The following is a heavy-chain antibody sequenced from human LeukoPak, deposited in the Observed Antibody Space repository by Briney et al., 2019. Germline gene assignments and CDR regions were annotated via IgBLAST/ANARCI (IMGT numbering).Heavy chain of an antibody. CDR3: ARDGEGFDY. J-gene: IGHJ4*02. CDR2: INAGNGNT. V-gene: IGHV1-3*01. D-gene: IGHD3-3*01. CDR1: GGTFSSYA. Sequence: ASVKVSCKASGGTFSSYAISWARQAPGQRLEWMGWINAGNGNTKYSQKFQGRVTITRDTSASTAYMELSSLRSEDTAVYYCARDGEGFDYWGQGALVTVSS.